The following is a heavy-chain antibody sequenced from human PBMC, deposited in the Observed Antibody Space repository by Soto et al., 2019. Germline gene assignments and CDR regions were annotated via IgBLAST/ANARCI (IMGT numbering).Heavy chain of an antibody. CDR2: ISSSSSYI. J-gene: IGHJ3*02. V-gene: IGHV3-21*01. CDR1: GFTFSSYS. CDR3: ARGGYDSSGYYYTPSAFDI. D-gene: IGHD3-22*01. Sequence: GGSLRLSCAASGFTFSSYSMNWVRRAPGKGLEWVSSISSSSSYIYYADSVKGRFTISRDNAKNSLYLQMNSLRAEDTAVYYCARGGYDSSGYYYTPSAFDIWGQGTMVTVSS.